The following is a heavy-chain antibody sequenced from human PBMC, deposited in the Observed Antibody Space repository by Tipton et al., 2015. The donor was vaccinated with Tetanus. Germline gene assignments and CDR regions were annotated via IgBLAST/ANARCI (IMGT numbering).Heavy chain of an antibody. CDR3: ARGSRYYFDY. Sequence: TLSLTCTVSGDSISSGGYYWSWIRQHPGKGLEWIGYIQYTGSTYNNPSLKSRVSISVDTPKNQFSLKLSSVTAADTAVYYCARGSRYYFDYWGQGTLVTVSS. J-gene: IGHJ4*02. CDR2: IQYTGST. V-gene: IGHV4-31*03. CDR1: GDSISSGGYY.